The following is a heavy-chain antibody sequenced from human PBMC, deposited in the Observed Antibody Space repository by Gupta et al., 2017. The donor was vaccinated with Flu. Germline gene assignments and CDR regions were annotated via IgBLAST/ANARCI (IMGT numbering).Heavy chain of an antibody. Sequence: EVQLVEYGGGLVKPGGSLRLSCAPSGFTFSSYSMNWVRQEPGKGLDWVSSIISSSDYIYYADSLKGRFTISRDNAKNSLYLQLNSLRAEDTAVDYCARGRLGYCSGSSCSEYFQHWGQGTLVTVSS. V-gene: IGHV3-21*01. CDR3: ARGRLGYCSGSSCSEYFQH. CDR2: IISSSDYI. D-gene: IGHD2-15*01. CDR1: GFTFSSYS. J-gene: IGHJ1*01.